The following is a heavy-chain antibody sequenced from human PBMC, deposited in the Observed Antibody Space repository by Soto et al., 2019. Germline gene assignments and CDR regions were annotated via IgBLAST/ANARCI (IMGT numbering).Heavy chain of an antibody. D-gene: IGHD2-8*02. V-gene: IGHV1-69*13. CDR3: ARDLGLLGSYSYYGMDV. CDR2: IIPIFGTA. J-gene: IGHJ6*02. CDR1: GGTFSSYS. Sequence: SVKVSCKASGGTFSSYSISWVRQAPVQGLEWMGVIIPIFGTANYAQKFQSRVTITADESTSTAYMELSSLRSEDTAVYYCARDLGLLGSYSYYGMDVWGQGTTVTVSS.